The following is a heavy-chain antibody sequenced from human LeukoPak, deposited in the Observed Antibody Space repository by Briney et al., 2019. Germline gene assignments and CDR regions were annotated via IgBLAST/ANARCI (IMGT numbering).Heavy chain of an antibody. CDR1: GFTFSSYW. J-gene: IGHJ4*02. D-gene: IGHD6-13*01. V-gene: IGHV3-7*01. CDR2: INEHGSEK. Sequence: GGSLRLSCAASGFTFSSYWMSWVRQAPGKGLEWVANINEHGSEKYYVDSVKGRFTISRDNAKNSLYLQMNSLGVEDTAVYYCARDPDAGTADYWGQGTLVTVSS. CDR3: ARDPDAGTADY.